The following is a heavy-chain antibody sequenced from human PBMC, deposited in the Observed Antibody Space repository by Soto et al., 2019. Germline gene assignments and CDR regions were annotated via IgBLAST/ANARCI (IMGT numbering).Heavy chain of an antibody. CDR1: GFTFRTCW. J-gene: IGHJ4*02. CDR2: TNQDGSVT. V-gene: IGHV3-7*01. CDR3: VRFPFFYTSDQGY. D-gene: IGHD3-22*01. Sequence: GGSRRLSWAAAGFTFRTCWMHWVRPAPETGREWVGKTNQDGSVTFYGDSVRGRFTISRRTATNSLFLQMDRLRAAATSLQERVRFPFFYTSDQGYWGQGTLVTVSS.